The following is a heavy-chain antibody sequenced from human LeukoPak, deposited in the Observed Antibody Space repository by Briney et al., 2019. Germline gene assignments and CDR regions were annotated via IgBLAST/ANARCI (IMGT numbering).Heavy chain of an antibody. V-gene: IGHV1-8*03. CDR2: MNPNSGNT. Sequence: ASVKVSCKASGGTFTSYDINWVRQATGQGLEWMGWMNPNSGNTGYAQKFQGRVTITRNTSISTAYMELSSLRSEDTAVYYCARHIAAVSFDPWGQGTLVTVSS. CDR3: ARHIAAVSFDP. D-gene: IGHD6-13*01. J-gene: IGHJ5*02. CDR1: GGTFTSYD.